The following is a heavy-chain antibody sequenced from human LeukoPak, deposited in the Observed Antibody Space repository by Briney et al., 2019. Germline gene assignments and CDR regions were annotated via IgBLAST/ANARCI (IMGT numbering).Heavy chain of an antibody. CDR1: GGSIGSYY. V-gene: IGHV4-59*08. CDR3: ARTSSSWGPVDY. J-gene: IGHJ4*02. CDR2: IYYSGST. D-gene: IGHD1-26*01. Sequence: SETLSLTCTVSGGSIGSYYWSWIRQPPGKGLEWIGYIYYSGSTNYNPSLKSRVTISVDTSKNQFSLKLSSVTAADTAVYYCARTSSSWGPVDYWGQGTLVTVSS.